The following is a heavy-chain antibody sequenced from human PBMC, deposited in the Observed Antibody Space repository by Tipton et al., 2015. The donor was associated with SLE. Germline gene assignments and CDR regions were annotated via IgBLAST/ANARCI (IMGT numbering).Heavy chain of an antibody. CDR1: GYTFTSYY. V-gene: IGHV1-46*01. CDR3: ATVFGIDAFDI. Sequence: QVQLVQSGAEVKKPGASVKVSCKASGYTFTSYYMHWVRQAPGQGLEWMGIINPSGGSTSYAQKFQGRVTMTRDTSTSTVYMELSSLRSEDTAVYYCATVFGIDAFDIWGQGTMVTVSS. D-gene: IGHD3-3*01. CDR2: INPSGGST. J-gene: IGHJ3*02.